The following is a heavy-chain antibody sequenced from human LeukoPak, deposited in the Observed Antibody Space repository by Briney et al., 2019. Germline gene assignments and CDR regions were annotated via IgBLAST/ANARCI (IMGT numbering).Heavy chain of an antibody. CDR3: AKVFLYYDILTGYYGSWYFDY. V-gene: IGHV1-18*01. Sequence: ASVKVSCKASGYTFTSYGISWVRQVPGQGLEWMGWISAYNGNTNYAQKLQGRVTMTTDTSTSTAYMELRSLRSDDTAVYYCAKVFLYYDILTGYYGSWYFDYWGQGTLVTVSS. D-gene: IGHD3-9*01. J-gene: IGHJ4*02. CDR1: GYTFTSYG. CDR2: ISAYNGNT.